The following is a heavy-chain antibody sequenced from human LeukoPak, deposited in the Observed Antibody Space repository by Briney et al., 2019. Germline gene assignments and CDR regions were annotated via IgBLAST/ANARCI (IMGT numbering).Heavy chain of an antibody. Sequence: GGSLRLSCAASGFTFSSYGMHWVRQAPGKGLEWVAFIRYDGSNKYYADSVKGRFTISRDNPKNTLYLQMNSLRAEDTAVYYCARGSRDYRYFDYWGQGTLVTVSS. V-gene: IGHV3-30*02. CDR1: GFTFSSYG. J-gene: IGHJ4*02. CDR3: ARGSRDYRYFDY. D-gene: IGHD4-11*01. CDR2: IRYDGSNK.